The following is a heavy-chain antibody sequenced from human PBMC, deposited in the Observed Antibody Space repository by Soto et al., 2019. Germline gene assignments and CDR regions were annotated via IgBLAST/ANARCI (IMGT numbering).Heavy chain of an antibody. Sequence: SGPTLVNPTQTLTLTCTFSGFSLSTSGVGVGWIRQPPGKALEWLALIYWNDDKRYSPSLKSRLTITKDTSKNQVVLTMTNMDPVDTATYYCAHRIAAAGTRPYYYYGMDVWGQGTTVTVSS. D-gene: IGHD6-13*01. CDR3: AHRIAAAGTRPYYYYGMDV. CDR2: IYWNDDK. J-gene: IGHJ6*02. V-gene: IGHV2-5*01. CDR1: GFSLSTSGVG.